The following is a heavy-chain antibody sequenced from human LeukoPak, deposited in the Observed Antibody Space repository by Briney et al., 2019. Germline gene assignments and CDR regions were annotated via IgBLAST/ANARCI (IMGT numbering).Heavy chain of an antibody. CDR1: GFTFSSYA. Sequence: GGSLRLSCAASGFTFSSYAMSWVRQAPGKGLEWVSAISGSGGSTYYADSVKGRFTISRDNSKNTLYLQMNSLRAEDTAVYYCAKWALPYQLLPGAAAPLFFDYWGQGTLVTVSS. V-gene: IGHV3-23*01. CDR2: ISGSGGST. CDR3: AKWALPYQLLPGAAAPLFFDY. J-gene: IGHJ4*02. D-gene: IGHD2-2*01.